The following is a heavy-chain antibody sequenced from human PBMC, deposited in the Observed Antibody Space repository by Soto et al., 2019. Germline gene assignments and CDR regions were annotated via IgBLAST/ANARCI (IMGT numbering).Heavy chain of an antibody. D-gene: IGHD5-12*01. CDR2: ISYDGSNK. CDR1: GFTFSSYG. CDR3: AKDRDSGYDWDNWFDP. Sequence: PGGSLRLSCAASGFTFSSYGMQWVRQAQGKGLEWVAVISYDGSNKYYADSVKGRFTISRDNSKNTLYLQMNSLRAEDTAVYYCAKDRDSGYDWDNWFDPWGQGTLVTVSS. V-gene: IGHV3-30*18. J-gene: IGHJ5*02.